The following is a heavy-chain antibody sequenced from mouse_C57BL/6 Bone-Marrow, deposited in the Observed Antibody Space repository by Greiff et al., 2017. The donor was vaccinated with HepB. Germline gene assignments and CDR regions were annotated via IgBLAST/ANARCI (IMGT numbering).Heavy chain of an antibody. Sequence: EVHLVESGGGLVKPGGSLKLSCAASGFTFSSYTMSWVRQTPEKRLEWVATISGGGGNTYYPDSVKGRFTISRDNAKNTLYLQMSSLRSEDTALYYCARHGYDGFAYWGQGTLVTVSA. CDR1: GFTFSSYT. D-gene: IGHD2-2*01. J-gene: IGHJ3*01. V-gene: IGHV5-9*01. CDR2: ISGGGGNT. CDR3: ARHGYDGFAY.